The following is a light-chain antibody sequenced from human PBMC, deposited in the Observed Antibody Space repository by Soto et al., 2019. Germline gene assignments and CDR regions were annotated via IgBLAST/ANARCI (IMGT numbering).Light chain of an antibody. CDR2: GAS. CDR3: QQYNNWPPIT. J-gene: IGKJ5*01. Sequence: EIGMTQSPVTLSVSPGERATLSCRASKSVSSNLAWYQQKPGQAPRLLIYGASTRATGIPARFSGSGSGTEFTLTISSLQSEDFAVYYCQQYNNWPPITFGQGTRLEIK. CDR1: KSVSSN. V-gene: IGKV3-15*01.